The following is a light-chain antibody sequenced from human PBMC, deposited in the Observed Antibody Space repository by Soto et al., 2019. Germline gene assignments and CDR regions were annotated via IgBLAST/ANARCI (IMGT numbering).Light chain of an antibody. CDR2: AAS. J-gene: IGKJ3*01. CDR1: QGITTD. V-gene: IGKV1-17*01. Sequence: DIQMTQSPSSLSASVGDRLTITCRASQGITTDLDWYQQKPGKAPKRLIYAASTLQSGVPSRFSGSGSGTEFTLTISSLQPEDFATYYCLQLYTFPFTFGPGTKVEIK. CDR3: LQLYTFPFT.